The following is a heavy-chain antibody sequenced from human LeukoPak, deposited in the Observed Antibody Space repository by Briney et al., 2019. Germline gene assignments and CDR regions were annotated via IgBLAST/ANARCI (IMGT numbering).Heavy chain of an antibody. CDR1: GFTFSTYV. CDR3: ARVSTNDRRNALDI. J-gene: IGHJ3*02. CDR2: ITGDGGYT. V-gene: IGHV3-64*01. Sequence: GGSLRLSCAASGFTFSTYVMQWVRQAPGKGLEYVSAITGDGGYTYYANSVKGRFTISRDNSKKTLYLQMGSLRADDMAVYYCARVSTNDRRNALDIWGQGTMVTVSS. D-gene: IGHD2-8*01.